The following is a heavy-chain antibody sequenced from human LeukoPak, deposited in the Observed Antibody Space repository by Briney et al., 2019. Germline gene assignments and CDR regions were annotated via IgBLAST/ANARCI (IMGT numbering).Heavy chain of an antibody. V-gene: IGHV4-38-2*02. Sequence: KASETLSLTCTVSGYSISSGYYWGWIRQAPGKGLEYIGSTHHSGTTYYNPSLKRRVTVPLDTSENQLSLKLSSVTAADTAVYYCARKGFGNLDSWFDPWGQGTLVTVSS. D-gene: IGHD3-10*01. J-gene: IGHJ5*02. CDR2: THHSGTT. CDR1: GYSISSGYY. CDR3: ARKGFGNLDSWFDP.